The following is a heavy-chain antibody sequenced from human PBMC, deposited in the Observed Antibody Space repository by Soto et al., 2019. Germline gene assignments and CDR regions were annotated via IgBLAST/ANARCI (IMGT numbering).Heavy chain of an antibody. J-gene: IGHJ3*02. D-gene: IGHD3-16*01. CDR1: GYSISSSNYY. Sequence: SETLSLTCAVSGYSISSSNYYWGWIRQPPGKGLEWIGSIYYSGSTSYNSSLKSRVTISVDTSKNQFSLRLSSVTAADTAVYYCASPTLGAFDMWGQGTMVTVSS. CDR2: IYYSGST. CDR3: ASPTLGAFDM. V-gene: IGHV4-39*01.